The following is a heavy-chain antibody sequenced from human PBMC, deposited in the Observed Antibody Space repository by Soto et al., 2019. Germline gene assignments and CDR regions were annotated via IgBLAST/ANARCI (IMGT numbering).Heavy chain of an antibody. CDR3: ARDRDYGDLVY. D-gene: IGHD4-17*01. Sequence: SETLSLTCTVSGGSISSYYWSWIRQPPGKGLEWIGYIYYSGSTNYNPSLKSRVTISVDTSKNQFSLKLSSVTAADTAVYYCARDRDYGDLVYWGQGTLVTVSS. CDR1: GGSISSYY. J-gene: IGHJ4*02. V-gene: IGHV4-59*01. CDR2: IYYSGST.